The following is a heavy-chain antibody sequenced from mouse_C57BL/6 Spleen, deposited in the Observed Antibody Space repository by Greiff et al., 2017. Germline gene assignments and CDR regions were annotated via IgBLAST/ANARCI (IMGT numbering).Heavy chain of an antibody. J-gene: IGHJ2*01. D-gene: IGHD2-5*01. CDR3: ARNSKWYFDG. Sequence: QVQLQQSGAELARPGASVKLSCKASGYTFTSYGISWVKQRAGQGLEWIGEIYPRSGNTYYNEKFKGKATLTADKSYSTAYMELRSPTSEDSAVYFCARNSKWYFDGWGKGATLTVSS. CDR1: GYTFTSYG. CDR2: IYPRSGNT. V-gene: IGHV1-81*01.